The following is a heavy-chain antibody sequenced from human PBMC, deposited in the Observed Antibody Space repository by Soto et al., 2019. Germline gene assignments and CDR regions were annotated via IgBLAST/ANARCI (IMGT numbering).Heavy chain of an antibody. CDR2: IYTSGST. D-gene: IGHD2-2*01. CDR1: GGSLSSYY. CDR3: ARFAGPCSSTSCYYYFDY. J-gene: IGHJ4*02. V-gene: IGHV4-4*07. Sequence: SETLSLTCTVSGGSLSSYYWSWIRQPAGKGLEWIGRIYTSGSTNYNPSLKSRVTMSVDTSKNQFSLKLSSVTAADTAVYYCARFAGPCSSTSCYYYFDYWGQGTLVTVSS.